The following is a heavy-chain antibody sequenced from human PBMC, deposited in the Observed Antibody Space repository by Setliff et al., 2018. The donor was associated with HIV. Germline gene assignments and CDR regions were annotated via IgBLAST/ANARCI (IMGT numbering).Heavy chain of an antibody. CDR1: GFTFSSYW. Sequence: GGSLRLSCAASGFTFSSYWMHWVRRAPGKGLVWVSRLNTDGSSTKYADSVKGRFTISRDNAKNTLYLQMDSLRGEDTAVYYCARGYYGSDLQNAMDVWGQGTTVTVSS. CDR2: LNTDGSST. CDR3: ARGYYGSDLQNAMDV. D-gene: IGHD3-10*01. J-gene: IGHJ6*02. V-gene: IGHV3-74*03.